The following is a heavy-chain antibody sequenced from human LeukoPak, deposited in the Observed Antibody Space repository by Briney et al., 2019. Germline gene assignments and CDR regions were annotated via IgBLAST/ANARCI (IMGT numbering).Heavy chain of an antibody. Sequence: SETLSLTCTVSGGSISSYYWSWIRQPPGKGLEWIGYIYYSGSTNYNPSLKSRVTISVDRSKNQFSLKLSSVTAADTAVYYCARVGYDYVWGSYRYPGAFDISGQGTMVTVSS. CDR2: IYYSGST. D-gene: IGHD3-16*02. CDR1: GGSISSYY. J-gene: IGHJ3*02. V-gene: IGHV4-59*12. CDR3: ARVGYDYVWGSYRYPGAFDI.